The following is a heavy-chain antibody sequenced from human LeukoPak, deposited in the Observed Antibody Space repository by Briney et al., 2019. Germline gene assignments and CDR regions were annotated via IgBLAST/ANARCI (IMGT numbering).Heavy chain of an antibody. CDR2: IKEDGSEK. CDR1: GFTFSSYW. J-gene: IGHJ5*02. Sequence: PGGSLRLSCAASGFTFSSYWMSWVRQAPGKGLEWVANIKEDGSEKYYVESVKGRFTISRDNAKNSLYLQMNSLRAEDTAVYYCARDDCSSISCYHNWFDPWGQGTLVTVSS. V-gene: IGHV3-7*01. CDR3: ARDDCSSISCYHNWFDP. D-gene: IGHD2-2*01.